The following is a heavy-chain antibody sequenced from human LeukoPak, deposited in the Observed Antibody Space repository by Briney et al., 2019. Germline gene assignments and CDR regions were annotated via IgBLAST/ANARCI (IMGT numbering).Heavy chain of an antibody. D-gene: IGHD6-13*01. CDR1: GYSFTTYY. CDR2: ISAYNGNT. J-gene: IGHJ4*02. V-gene: IGHV1-18*04. Sequence: ASVKVSCKASGYSFTTYYMHWMRQAPGQGLEWMGWISAYNGNTNYAQKLQGRVTMTTDTSTSTAYMELRSLRSDDTAVYYCARDSSSWYLDYWGQGTLVTVSS. CDR3: ARDSSSWYLDY.